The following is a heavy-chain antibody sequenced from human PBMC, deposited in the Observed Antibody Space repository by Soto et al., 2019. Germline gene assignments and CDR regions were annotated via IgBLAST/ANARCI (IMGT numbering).Heavy chain of an antibody. CDR1: GFLFSSYA. J-gene: IGHJ4*02. D-gene: IGHD3-10*01. Sequence: HPGGSLRLSCEASGFLFSSYAMNWVRQAPGKGLEWVSSISSHGDTTYYADSVRGRFTISRDNSKNTLYLQMSSLRAEDSAVYYCARGSKDSYPGSRIFDFWGRGTLVTVSS. CDR3: ARGSKDSYPGSRIFDF. CDR2: ISSHGDTT. V-gene: IGHV3-23*01.